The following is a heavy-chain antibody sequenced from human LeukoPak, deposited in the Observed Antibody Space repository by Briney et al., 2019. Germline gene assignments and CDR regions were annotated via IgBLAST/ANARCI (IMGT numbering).Heavy chain of an antibody. J-gene: IGHJ6*03. CDR2: INPNSGGT. Sequence: GASVKVSCKASGYTFTGYYMHWVRQAPGQGLEWMGWINPNSGGTNYAQKFQGRVTMTRDTSISTAYMELSRLRSDDTAVYYCARDGESDIVVVPAAPLRNYYYMDVWGKGTTVTVSS. CDR1: GYTFTGYY. D-gene: IGHD2-2*01. V-gene: IGHV1-2*02. CDR3: ARDGESDIVVVPAAPLRNYYYMDV.